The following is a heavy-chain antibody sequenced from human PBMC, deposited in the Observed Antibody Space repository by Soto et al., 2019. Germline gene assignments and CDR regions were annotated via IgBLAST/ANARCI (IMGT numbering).Heavy chain of an antibody. D-gene: IGHD1-1*01. CDR2: DFYSGNT. CDR1: GVSISTYY. CDR3: ASRDSNEAFDI. J-gene: IGHJ3*02. Sequence: QVQLQESGPGLVKPSETLSLTCTASGVSISTYYWTWIRQPPGKGLEWIGQDFYSGNTNYNPSLKSRVTISVDASWNQLSLTLSSVTAADTPMYYCASRDSNEAFDIWGQGTLDTVPS. V-gene: IGHV4-59*01.